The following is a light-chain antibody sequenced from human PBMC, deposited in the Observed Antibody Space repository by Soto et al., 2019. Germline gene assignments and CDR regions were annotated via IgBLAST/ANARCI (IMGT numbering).Light chain of an antibody. J-gene: IGLJ1*01. CDR2: DVS. Sequence: QSVLTQPASVSGSPGQSITISCTGTSSDVGGYNYVSWYQQHPGKAPKLMIYDVSNRPSGVSNRFSGSKSGSTASLTISGLQAEDEADYYCSSYTSSSHYVFGIGTKVTVL. V-gene: IGLV2-14*01. CDR3: SSYTSSSHYV. CDR1: SSDVGGYNY.